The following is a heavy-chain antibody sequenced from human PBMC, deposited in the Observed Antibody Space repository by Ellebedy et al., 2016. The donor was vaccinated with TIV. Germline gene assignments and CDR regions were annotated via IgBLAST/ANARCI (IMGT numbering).Heavy chain of an antibody. D-gene: IGHD3-22*01. V-gene: IGHV1-18*01. J-gene: IGHJ4*02. CDR2: INRYNGNR. CDR1: GYTFTDYG. CDR3: ARDWDSRGYYIGY. Sequence: AASVQVSCKASGYTFTDYGLSWVRQAPGQGLEGKGWINRYNGNRNYAQQLQGRVTMTSDTSTSTAYMELTSLRSDDTAVYYCARDWDSRGYYIGYWGQGTLVTVSS.